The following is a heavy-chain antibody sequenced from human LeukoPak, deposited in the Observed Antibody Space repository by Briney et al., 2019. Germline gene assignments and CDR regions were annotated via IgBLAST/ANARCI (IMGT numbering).Heavy chain of an antibody. V-gene: IGHV4-59*01. D-gene: IGHD3-10*01. CDR1: GGSISSYY. CDR2: LYYSGST. CDR3: ARLIYRNYFDY. J-gene: IGHJ4*02. Sequence: PSETLSLACTVSGGSISSYYWSWMRQPPGKGLEWIGYLYYSGSTNYNPSLKSRVTISVDTSKNQFSLKLSSVTAADTAVYYCARLIYRNYFDYWGQGTLVTVSS.